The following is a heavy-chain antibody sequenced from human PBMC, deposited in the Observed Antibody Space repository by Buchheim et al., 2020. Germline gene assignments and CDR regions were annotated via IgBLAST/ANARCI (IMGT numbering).Heavy chain of an antibody. CDR3: ARVYHRGGVVAAISSWFDP. CDR1: GGSFSGYY. Sequence: QVQLQQWGAGLLKPSETLSLTCAVYGGSFSGYYWSWIRQPPGKGLEWIGEINHSGSTNYNPSLKSRVTISVDTSKNQFSLKLSSVTAADTAVYYCARVYHRGGVVAAISSWFDPWGQGTL. CDR2: INHSGST. D-gene: IGHD2-15*01. J-gene: IGHJ5*02. V-gene: IGHV4-34*01.